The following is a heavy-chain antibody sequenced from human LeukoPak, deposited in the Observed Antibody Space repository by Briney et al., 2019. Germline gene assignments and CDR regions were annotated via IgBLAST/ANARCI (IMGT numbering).Heavy chain of an antibody. V-gene: IGHV1-69*05. CDR3: ARDVHGDYGSGWFDP. CDR2: IMPLFGTA. D-gene: IGHD4-17*01. Sequence: SVKVSCKTSGGTFNNSAISWVRQAPGPGLEWLGGIMPLFGTAGYAQKFQGRGTITKDESTRTVYLELTSLTSDDTAVYYCARDVHGDYGSGWFDPWGQGTLVSVSS. CDR1: GGTFNNSA. J-gene: IGHJ5*02.